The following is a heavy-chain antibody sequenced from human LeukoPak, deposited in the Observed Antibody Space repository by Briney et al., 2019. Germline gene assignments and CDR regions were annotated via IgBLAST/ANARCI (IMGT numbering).Heavy chain of an antibody. CDR3: AKGQDLLWFGEPIYYFDY. D-gene: IGHD3-10*01. CDR1: GFTFSTYE. CDR2: ISGSGGST. Sequence: PGGSLRLSCAASGFTFSTYEMNWVRQAPGKGLEWVSAISGSGGSTYYADSVKGRFTISRDNSKNTLYLQMNSLRAEDTAVYYCAKGQDLLWFGEPIYYFDYWGQGTLVTVSS. V-gene: IGHV3-23*01. J-gene: IGHJ4*02.